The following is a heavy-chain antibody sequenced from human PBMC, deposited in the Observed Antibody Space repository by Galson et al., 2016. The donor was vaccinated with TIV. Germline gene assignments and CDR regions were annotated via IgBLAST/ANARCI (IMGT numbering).Heavy chain of an antibody. V-gene: IGHV3-49*03. D-gene: IGHD1-1*01. Sequence: SLRLSCAASGFTFGHYAVNWFRQAPGKGLERVGFITSKTYGATTEYAASVKGRFTISRDDSRNIACLQMNSLKTEDTAVYYCTRTAMGSTRNAFDIWGQGTVVTVSS. CDR3: TRTAMGSTRNAFDI. CDR1: GFTFGHYA. J-gene: IGHJ3*02. CDR2: ITSKTYGATT.